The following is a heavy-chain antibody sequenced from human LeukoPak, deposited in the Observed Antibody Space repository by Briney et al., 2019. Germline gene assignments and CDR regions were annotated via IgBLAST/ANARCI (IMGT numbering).Heavy chain of an antibody. J-gene: IGHJ4*02. CDR2: INPNSDGT. V-gene: IGHV1-2*02. Sequence: ASVKVSCKASGYTFTDYSIHWVRQVPGQGLEWMGWINPNSDGTNYAQKFQGRVTITRDTSISTAYMELSRLRSDDTAMYYCARDSRILEWLPTSLDYWGQGTLVTASS. D-gene: IGHD3-3*01. CDR1: GYTFTDYS. CDR3: ARDSRILEWLPTSLDY.